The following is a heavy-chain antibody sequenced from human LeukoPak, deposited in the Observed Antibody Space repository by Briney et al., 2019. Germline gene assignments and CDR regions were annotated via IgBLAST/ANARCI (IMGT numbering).Heavy chain of an antibody. CDR3: ARVDRDTEFFDY. CDR1: GFTFTKYW. CDR2: IKQDGSDK. D-gene: IGHD3-16*02. J-gene: IGHJ4*02. V-gene: IGHV3-7*01. Sequence: GDSLRLSCAASGFTFTKYWMTWVRQAPGKGLEWVGNIKQDGSDKNYMDSVKGRFTISRDNTKNSVYLQMSSLRAEDTAVYYCARVDRDTEFFDYWGQGTLVTVSS.